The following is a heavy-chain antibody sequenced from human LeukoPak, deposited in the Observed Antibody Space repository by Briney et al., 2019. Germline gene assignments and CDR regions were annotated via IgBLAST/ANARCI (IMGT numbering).Heavy chain of an antibody. CDR1: GGSISSYY. CDR3: ARERYYDSSGYLDY. V-gene: IGHV4-4*07. D-gene: IGHD3-22*01. J-gene: IGHJ4*02. CDR2: IYTSGST. Sequence: PSETLSLTCTVSGGSISSYYWSWIRQPAGKGLEWIGRIYTSGSTNHNPSLKSRVTMSVDTSKNQFSLKLSSVTAADTAVYYCARERYYDSSGYLDYWGQGTLVTVSS.